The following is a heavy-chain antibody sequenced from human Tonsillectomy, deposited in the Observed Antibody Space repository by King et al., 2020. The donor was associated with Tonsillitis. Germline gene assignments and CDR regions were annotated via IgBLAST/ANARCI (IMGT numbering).Heavy chain of an antibody. CDR3: AREVEFRDYGVPDAFDI. CDR2: INSDGSTT. D-gene: IGHD4-17*01. J-gene: IGHJ3*02. Sequence: DVQLVESGGGLVQPGGSLRLSCAASGFTFSIFWMHWVRQAPGKGLVWVSRINSDGSTTSYADSVKGRFTISRDNAKNTLYLQMNSLRAEDTAVYYCAREVEFRDYGVPDAFDIWGQGTMVTVSS. V-gene: IGHV3-74*01. CDR1: GFTFSIFW.